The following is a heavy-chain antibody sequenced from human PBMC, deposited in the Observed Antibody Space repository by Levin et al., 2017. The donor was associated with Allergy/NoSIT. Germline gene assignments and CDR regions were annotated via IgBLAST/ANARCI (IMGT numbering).Heavy chain of an antibody. CDR2: IYYSGST. J-gene: IGHJ3*02. V-gene: IGHV4-61*01. Sequence: SETLSLTCTVSGGSVSSGSYYWSWIRQPPGTGLEWIGYIYYSGSTNYNPSLKSRVTISVDTSKNQFSLKLSSVTAADTAVYYCARGTNRNCSGGSCHDAFDIWGQGTMVTVSS. D-gene: IGHD2-15*01. CDR1: GGSVSSGSYY. CDR3: ARGTNRNCSGGSCHDAFDI.